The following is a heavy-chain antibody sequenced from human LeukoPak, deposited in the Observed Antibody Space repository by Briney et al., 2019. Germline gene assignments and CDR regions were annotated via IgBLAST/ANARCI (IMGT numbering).Heavy chain of an antibody. J-gene: IGHJ4*02. CDR3: ARGSYDYVWGSYRCPDY. V-gene: IGHV1-69*05. Sequence: ASVKVSCKASGGTFSSYAISWVRQAPGQGLEWMGGIIPIFGTANYAQKFQGRVTITTDESTSTAYMELSSLRSEDTAVYYCARGSYDYVWGSYRCPDYWGQGTLVTASS. CDR2: IIPIFGTA. CDR1: GGTFSSYA. D-gene: IGHD3-16*02.